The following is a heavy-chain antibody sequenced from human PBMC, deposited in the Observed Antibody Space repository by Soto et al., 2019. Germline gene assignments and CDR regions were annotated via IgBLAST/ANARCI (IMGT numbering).Heavy chain of an antibody. V-gene: IGHV3-23*01. CDR1: GFTFSSYA. CDR3: AKMLDHYDSSGKRYYYYGMDV. Sequence: GGSLRLSCAASGFTFSSYAMSWVRQAPGKGLEWVSAISGSGGSTYYADSVKGRFTISRDNSKNTLYLQMNSLRAEDTAVYYCAKMLDHYDSSGKRYYYYGMDVWGQGTTVTAP. D-gene: IGHD3-22*01. CDR2: ISGSGGST. J-gene: IGHJ6*02.